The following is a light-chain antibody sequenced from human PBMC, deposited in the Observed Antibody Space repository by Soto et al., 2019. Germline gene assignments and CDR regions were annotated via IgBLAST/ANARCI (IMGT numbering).Light chain of an antibody. CDR1: SCYIGAGYY. V-gene: IGLV1-40*01. Sequence: QSALTQPRSVSGAPGQSVTIYCTGTSCYIGAGYYVHWYQQHPGKAPKLLIYDISKRPSGVPDRFSGSKSGTTASLAITGLQAEDEADYYCRSYDSSYSGYVFGAGTKLTVL. CDR3: RSYDSSYSGYV. CDR2: DIS. J-gene: IGLJ1*01.